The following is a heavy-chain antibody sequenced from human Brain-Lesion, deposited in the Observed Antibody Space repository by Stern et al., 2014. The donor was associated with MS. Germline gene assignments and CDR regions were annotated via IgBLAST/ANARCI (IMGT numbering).Heavy chain of an antibody. CDR3: ARDHFTTSLDV. V-gene: IGHV4-31*03. Sequence: QLQLQESGPGLVKPSQTLSLTCTVSGGSISSDNYYWTWIRQHPGQGLEWIGHIYYGGTTYYNPSLKSRVSITVDTSKNLFSLRLSSVTAADTAVYYCARDHFTTSLDVWGHGTTVTVS. J-gene: IGHJ6*02. CDR2: IYYGGTT. D-gene: IGHD2-2*01. CDR1: GGSISSDNYY.